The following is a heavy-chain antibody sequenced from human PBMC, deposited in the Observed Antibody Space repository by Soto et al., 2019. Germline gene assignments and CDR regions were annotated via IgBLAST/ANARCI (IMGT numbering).Heavy chain of an antibody. CDR1: GFSFSNAW. J-gene: IGHJ4*02. CDR2: IKSKTDGGTT. V-gene: IGHV3-15*07. CDR3: TTDIKL. Sequence: DVQLVESGGDLVKPGESLRLSCAASGFSFSNAWMNWVRQAPGKGLEWVARIKSKTDGGTTDYAAPVKGRFTVSRDDSKNTLYLQMSSLKIEGTAVYYCTTDIKLWGQGTLVTVSS.